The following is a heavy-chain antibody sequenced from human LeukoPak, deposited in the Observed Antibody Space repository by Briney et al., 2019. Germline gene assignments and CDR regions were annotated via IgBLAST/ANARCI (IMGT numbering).Heavy chain of an antibody. J-gene: IGHJ6*02. CDR3: ARERYGSGNEGYYYYYYGMDV. V-gene: IGHV3-66*01. D-gene: IGHD3-10*01. CDR2: IYSGGST. CDR1: GFTVSSNY. Sequence: PGGSLRLSCAASGFTVSSNYMSWVRQAPGWGLEWVSSIYSGGSTYYADSVKGRFTISRDNAKNSLYLQMNSLRAEDTAVYYCARERYGSGNEGYYYYYYGMDVWGQGTTVTVSS.